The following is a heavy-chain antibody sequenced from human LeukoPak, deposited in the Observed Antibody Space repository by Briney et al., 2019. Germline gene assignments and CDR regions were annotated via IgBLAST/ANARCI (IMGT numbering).Heavy chain of an antibody. V-gene: IGHV4-31*03. Sequence: SETLSLTCTVSGGSVNSGAYYWTWIRQHPGKGLEWIGYIYYSGSTYYNPSLESRITISIDTSKNQFSLNLSSVTAADTAVYYCARGNDFSSVYSIKHWGRGTLVTVSS. J-gene: IGHJ4*02. D-gene: IGHD3-3*01. CDR1: GGSVNSGAYY. CDR2: IYYSGST. CDR3: ARGNDFSSVYSIKH.